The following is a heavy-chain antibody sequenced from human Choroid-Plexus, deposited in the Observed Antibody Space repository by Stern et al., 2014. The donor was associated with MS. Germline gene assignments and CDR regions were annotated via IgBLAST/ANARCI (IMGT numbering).Heavy chain of an antibody. CDR2: VSYDGSNK. V-gene: IGHV3-30*18. J-gene: IGHJ5*02. D-gene: IGHD2/OR15-2a*01. CDR3: AKDRQYLTYFFDH. CDR1: GFTFGSCA. Sequence: MQLVESGGGVVQPGRPLRLSCVASGFTFGSCAMHWVRQAPGKGLEWVAGVSYDGSNKYYADSVKGRFTISRDNSQNTLYRRVGGLRPEDTAVYYCAKDRQYLTYFFDHWGQGSLVTVSS.